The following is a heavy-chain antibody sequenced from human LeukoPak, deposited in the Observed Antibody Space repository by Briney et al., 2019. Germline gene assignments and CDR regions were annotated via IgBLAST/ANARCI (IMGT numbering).Heavy chain of an antibody. CDR2: ISIPTSYT. J-gene: IGHJ5*02. Sequence: GGSLRLSCAASGFTFSGHYMNWIRQAPGKGLEWVAYISIPTSYTMYADSVKGRFTISRDNAKNSLYLQMNSLRAEDTAVYYCARDGGVCSGGRCYSGFGYCFVPWGEGPLVSVS. CDR1: GFTFSGHY. V-gene: IGHV3-11*06. CDR3: ARDGGVCSGGRCYSGFGYCFVP. D-gene: IGHD2-15*01.